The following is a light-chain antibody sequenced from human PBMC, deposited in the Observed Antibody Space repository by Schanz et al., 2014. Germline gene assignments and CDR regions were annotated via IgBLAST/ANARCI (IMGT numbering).Light chain of an antibody. CDR2: DVS. CDR1: SSDVGGYNY. Sequence: QSALAQPASVSGSPGQSITISCTGTSSDVGGYNYVSWYQQHPGKAPKLMIYDVSNRPSGVSNRFSGSKSGSTASLTISGLQAEDEADYYCQSFDSSLTLFGGGTKLTVL. CDR3: QSFDSSLTL. V-gene: IGLV2-14*01. J-gene: IGLJ2*01.